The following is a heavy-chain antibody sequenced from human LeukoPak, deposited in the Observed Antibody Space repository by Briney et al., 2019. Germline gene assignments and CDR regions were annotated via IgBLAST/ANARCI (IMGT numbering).Heavy chain of an antibody. CDR1: GFTFSSYE. J-gene: IGHJ4*02. Sequence: PGGSLRLSCAASGFTFSSYEMNWVRQAPGKGLEWVSYISSSGSTIYYADSVKGRFTISRDNAKNSLYLQMNSLRAEDTAVYYCAGPEEVAGPSTRDYWGQGILVTVSS. CDR3: AGPEEVAGPSTRDY. V-gene: IGHV3-48*03. CDR2: ISSSGSTI. D-gene: IGHD6-19*01.